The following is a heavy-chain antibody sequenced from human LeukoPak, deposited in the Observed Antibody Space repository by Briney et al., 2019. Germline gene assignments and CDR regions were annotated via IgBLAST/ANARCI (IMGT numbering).Heavy chain of an antibody. V-gene: IGHV1-8*01. CDR2: MNPNNGYT. J-gene: IGHJ5*02. CDR1: GCSFTSYD. D-gene: IGHD2-21*01. Sequence: SVTLVCPPYGCSFTSYDINWVRQATGQGNEWMGWMNPNNGYTGYAQKFQGRVTMTRDTSISTAYMELSSLRSEDTAVYYCARNPINSGWFDPWGQGTLVTVSS. CDR3: ARNPINSGWFDP.